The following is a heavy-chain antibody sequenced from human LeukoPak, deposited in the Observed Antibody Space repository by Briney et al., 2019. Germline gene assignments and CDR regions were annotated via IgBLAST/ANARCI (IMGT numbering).Heavy chain of an antibody. CDR3: AKIGVVIDHRGDY. V-gene: IGHV3-30*18. D-gene: IGHD3-3*01. Sequence: GGSLRLSCAASGFTFSSYGMHWVRQAPGKGLEWVAVISYDGSNKYYADSVKGRFTISRDNSKNTLYLQMNSLRAEDTAVYYCAKIGVVIDHRGDYWGQGTLVTVSS. J-gene: IGHJ4*02. CDR2: ISYDGSNK. CDR1: GFTFSSYG.